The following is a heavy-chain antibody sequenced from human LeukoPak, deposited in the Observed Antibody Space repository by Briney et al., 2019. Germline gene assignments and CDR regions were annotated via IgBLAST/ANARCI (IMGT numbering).Heavy chain of an antibody. CDR3: ARNYYDSSGYHFGY. Sequence: PGGSLRLSCAASGFTFSSYGMHWVRQAPGKGLEWVAVIWYDGSNKYYADSVKGRFTISRDNSKNTLYLQMNSLRAEDTAVYYCARNYYDSSGYHFGYWGQGTLVTVSS. J-gene: IGHJ4*02. D-gene: IGHD3-22*01. V-gene: IGHV3-33*01. CDR2: IWYDGSNK. CDR1: GFTFSSYG.